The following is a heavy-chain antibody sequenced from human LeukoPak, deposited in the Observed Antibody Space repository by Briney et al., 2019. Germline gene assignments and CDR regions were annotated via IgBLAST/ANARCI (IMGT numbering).Heavy chain of an antibody. V-gene: IGHV4-38-2*02. D-gene: IGHD3-10*01. CDR3: ARDMGYYRMDA. Sequence: SETLSLTCAVSGYSISSGYHWAWIRQPPGKGPELIGSIYYRGNAYYNPSLKSRVTISLDTSKNQFSLKLSSVTAADTAVYYCARDMGYYRMDAWGKGTTVIVSS. CDR1: GYSISSGYH. J-gene: IGHJ6*04. CDR2: IYYRGNA.